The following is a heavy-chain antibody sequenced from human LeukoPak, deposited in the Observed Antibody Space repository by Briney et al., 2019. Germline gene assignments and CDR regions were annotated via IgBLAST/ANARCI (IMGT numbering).Heavy chain of an antibody. CDR2: INTNTGNP. J-gene: IGHJ3*02. D-gene: IGHD5-24*01. CDR3: ARDHKGQRWLQKISLDAFDI. CDR1: GYTFTSYA. Sequence: ASVKVSCKASGYTFTSYAMNWVRQAPGQGLEWMGWINTNTGNPTYAQGFTGRFVFSLDTSVSTAYLQISSLKAEDTAAYYCARDHKGQRWLQKISLDAFDIWGQGTMVTVSS. V-gene: IGHV7-4-1*02.